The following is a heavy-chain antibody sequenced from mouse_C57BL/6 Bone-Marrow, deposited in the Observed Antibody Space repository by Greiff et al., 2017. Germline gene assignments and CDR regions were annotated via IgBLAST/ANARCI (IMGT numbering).Heavy chain of an antibody. J-gene: IGHJ3*01. Sequence: DVKLVESGGGLVQPGESLKLSCESNEYEFPSHDMSWVRKTPEKRLELVAAINSDGGSTYYPDTMARRFIISRDNTKKTLYLQMSSLRSEDTALYYCARRGDYGEFAYWGQGTLVTVSA. CDR3: ARRGDYGEFAY. CDR1: EYEFPSHD. D-gene: IGHD1-1*01. CDR2: INSDGGST. V-gene: IGHV5-2*03.